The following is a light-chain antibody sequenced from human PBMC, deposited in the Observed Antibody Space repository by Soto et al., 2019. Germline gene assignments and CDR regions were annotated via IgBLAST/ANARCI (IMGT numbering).Light chain of an antibody. V-gene: IGKV1-9*01. Sequence: IQLTQSPSSLSASVGDRVTITCRASQGIDKFLAWYQQTAGKAPKLLIYAASTLETGVPSRFSGSGSGTTFTLPIRSLQPEDFATYYCQQLDSSPYSFGQGT. CDR3: QQLDSSPYS. CDR2: AAS. J-gene: IGKJ2*01. CDR1: QGIDKF.